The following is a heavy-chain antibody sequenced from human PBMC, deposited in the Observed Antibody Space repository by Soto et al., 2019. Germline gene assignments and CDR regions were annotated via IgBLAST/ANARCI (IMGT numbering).Heavy chain of an antibody. Sequence: PSETLSLTCAVSGGSISSGGYSWSWIRQPPGKGLEWIGYIYHSGSTYYNPSLKSRVTISVDRSKNQFSLKLSSVTAADTAVYYCARGGAYCGGDCYSYYFDYWGQGTLVTVSS. J-gene: IGHJ4*02. CDR1: GGSISSGGYS. V-gene: IGHV4-30-2*01. D-gene: IGHD2-21*02. CDR3: ARGGAYCGGDCYSYYFDY. CDR2: IYHSGST.